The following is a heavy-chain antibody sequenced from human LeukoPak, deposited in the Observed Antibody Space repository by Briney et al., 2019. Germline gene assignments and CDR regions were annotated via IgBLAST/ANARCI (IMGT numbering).Heavy chain of an antibody. J-gene: IGHJ4*02. D-gene: IGHD3-22*01. Sequence: RSLRLSCAASGFTFSSYAMHWVRQAPGKGLEWVAVISYDGSNKYYADSVKGRFTISRDNSKNTLYLQMNSLRAEDTAVYYCARGEDYYDSSGPNYWGQGTLVTVSS. CDR3: ARGEDYYDSSGPNY. CDR2: ISYDGSNK. V-gene: IGHV3-30-3*01. CDR1: GFTFSSYA.